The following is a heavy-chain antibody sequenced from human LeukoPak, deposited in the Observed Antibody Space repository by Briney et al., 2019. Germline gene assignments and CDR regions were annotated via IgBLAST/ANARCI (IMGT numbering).Heavy chain of an antibody. Sequence: PSETLSLTCTVSGGSISSGGYYWSWIRQHPGKGLEWIGYIYYSGSTNYNPSLKSRVTISVDTSKNQFSLKLSSVTAADTAVYYCARCHYYYYYYMDVWGKGTTVTVSS. J-gene: IGHJ6*03. CDR1: GGSISSGGYY. V-gene: IGHV4-61*08. CDR3: ARCHYYYYYYMDV. CDR2: IYYSGST.